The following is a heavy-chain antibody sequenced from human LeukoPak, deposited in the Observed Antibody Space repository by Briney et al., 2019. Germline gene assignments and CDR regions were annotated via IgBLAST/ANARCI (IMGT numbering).Heavy chain of an antibody. D-gene: IGHD3-10*01. CDR3: ASYDYYGSGSFWDY. CDR1: GFTVSSNY. V-gene: IGHV3-66*01. Sequence: GGSLRLSRAASGFTVSSNYMSWVRQAPGKGLEWVSVIYSGGSTYYADSVKGRFTISRDNSKNTLYLQMNSLRAEDTAVYYCASYDYYGSGSFWDYWGQGTLVTVSS. CDR2: IYSGGST. J-gene: IGHJ4*02.